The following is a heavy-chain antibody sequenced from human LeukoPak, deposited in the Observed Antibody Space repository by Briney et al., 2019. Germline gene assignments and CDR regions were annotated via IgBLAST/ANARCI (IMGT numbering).Heavy chain of an antibody. CDR3: ARDTYYYDSSGYKRLDY. Sequence: SEALSLTCTDSGGSVSSYYWSWIRPTAGKRLEWIGRIYTSGSTNYNTYLQSRVTMSVHTSKHQLPLMLSSVTAAHKAVYYCARDTYYYDSSGYKRLDYWGQGTLVTVSS. D-gene: IGHD3-22*01. CDR1: GGSVSSYY. J-gene: IGHJ4*02. CDR2: IYTSGST. V-gene: IGHV4-4*07.